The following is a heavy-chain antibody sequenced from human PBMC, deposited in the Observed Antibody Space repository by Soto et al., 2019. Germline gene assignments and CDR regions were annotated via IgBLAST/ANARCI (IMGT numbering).Heavy chain of an antibody. CDR3: ARIPQIAVAGTRFGYFDL. D-gene: IGHD6-19*01. Sequence: EVQLVESGGGLVKPGGSLRLSCVASGFTFSSYTMNWLRQAPGKGLEWVAFIGSSSSDIYYADSVKGRFTISRDNAKRSLYLQMNSLGAEDTAVYYCARIPQIAVAGTRFGYFDLWGRGTLVTVSS. CDR2: IGSSSSDI. CDR1: GFTFSSYT. J-gene: IGHJ2*01. V-gene: IGHV3-21*01.